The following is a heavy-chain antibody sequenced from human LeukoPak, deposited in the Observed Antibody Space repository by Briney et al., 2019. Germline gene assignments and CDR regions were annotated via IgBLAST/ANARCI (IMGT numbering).Heavy chain of an antibody. Sequence: SGGSLRLSCAASGFPFNYYAVTWVRQAPGKGLEWVSTVTVGDNNTYYADSLQGRFTLSGDRAKNTVFLQMDSLRVGDTAVYYCAMATSWYRIDHRGQGTLVTVSS. D-gene: IGHD6-13*01. CDR2: VTVGDNNT. CDR1: GFPFNYYA. V-gene: IGHV3-23*01. J-gene: IGHJ4*02. CDR3: AMATSWYRIDH.